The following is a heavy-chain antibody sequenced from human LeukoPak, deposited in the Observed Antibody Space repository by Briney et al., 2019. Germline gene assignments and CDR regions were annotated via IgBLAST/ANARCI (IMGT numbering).Heavy chain of an antibody. Sequence: GGSLRLSCAASGFTVTDNYMSWVRQAPGMGLEWVSLIYSGDSTFYADSVKGRFTISRDSSKNTLYLQMNSLSPEDTAAYYCARGPTLYSSTWYFDYWGQGTLVTVSS. D-gene: IGHD6-13*01. J-gene: IGHJ4*02. V-gene: IGHV3-66*02. CDR2: IYSGDST. CDR3: ARGPTLYSSTWYFDY. CDR1: GFTVTDNY.